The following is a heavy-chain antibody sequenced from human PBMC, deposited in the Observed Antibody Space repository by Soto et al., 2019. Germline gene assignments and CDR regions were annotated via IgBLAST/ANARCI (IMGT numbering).Heavy chain of an antibody. CDR1: GGSISSSNW. V-gene: IGHV4-4*02. CDR3: ARGAYGFGELSTSFDY. CDR2: IYHSGST. Sequence: QVQLQESGPGLVKPSGTLSLTCAVSGGSISSSNWWSWVRQPPGKGLEWIGEIYHSGSTNYNPSLKSRVTISVDKSTTQFSLKLSSVTAADTAVYYCARGAYGFGELSTSFDYWGQGTLVTVSS. D-gene: IGHD3-10*01. J-gene: IGHJ4*02.